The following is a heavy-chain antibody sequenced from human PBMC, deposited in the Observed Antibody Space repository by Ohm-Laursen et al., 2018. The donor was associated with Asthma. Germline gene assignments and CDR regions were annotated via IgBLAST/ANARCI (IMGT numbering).Heavy chain of an antibody. CDR2: IKEDGSEE. CDR3: ARDPRITIFGVVTSHYYYYGMDV. V-gene: IGHV3-7*01. J-gene: IGHJ6*02. D-gene: IGHD3-3*01. CDR1: GLSFSSSW. Sequence: SLRLSCSASGLSFSSSWMTWVRQAPGKGPEWVAHIKEDGSEESYLASVKGRFTISRDNAMNSLYLQMNSLRAEDTAVYYCARDPRITIFGVVTSHYYYYGMDVWGQGTTVTVSS.